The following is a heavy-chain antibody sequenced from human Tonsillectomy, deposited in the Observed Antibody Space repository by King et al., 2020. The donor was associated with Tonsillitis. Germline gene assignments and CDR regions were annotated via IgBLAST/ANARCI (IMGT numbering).Heavy chain of an antibody. V-gene: IGHV4-39*07. D-gene: IGHD6-19*01. J-gene: IGHJ4*02. CDR1: GGSISSNNYY. CDR2: IYYSGST. Sequence: QLQESGPGLVKPSETLSLTCSVSGGSISSNNYYWGWIRQPPGKGLEWIGSIYYSGSTYYNPSLKSRVTISVDTSKNQFSLKLSSVTAADTAVYYCARLVGYSSGWYGREGFDYWGQGTLVTVSS. CDR3: ARLVGYSSGWYGREGFDY.